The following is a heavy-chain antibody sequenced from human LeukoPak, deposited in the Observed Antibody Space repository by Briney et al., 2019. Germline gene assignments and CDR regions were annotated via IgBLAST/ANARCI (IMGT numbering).Heavy chain of an antibody. Sequence: GGSLRLSCAASGFTFSSYSMNWVRQAPGKGLEWVLYISSSSSTIYYADSVKGRFTISRDNAKNSLYLQMNSLRAEDTAVYYCARTQSGDAFDIWGQGTMVTVSS. CDR3: ARTQSGDAFDI. V-gene: IGHV3-48*01. D-gene: IGHD4-11*01. CDR1: GFTFSSYS. J-gene: IGHJ3*02. CDR2: ISSSSSTI.